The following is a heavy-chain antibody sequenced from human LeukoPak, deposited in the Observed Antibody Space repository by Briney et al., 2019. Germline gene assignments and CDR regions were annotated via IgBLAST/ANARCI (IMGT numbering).Heavy chain of an antibody. CDR1: GITFSSYA. J-gene: IGHJ4*02. CDR2: ISGGGGRT. Sequence: GGSLRLSCAASGITFSSYAMSWVRQAPGKGLEWVAAISGGGGRTYYADSVKGRFTISRDNSKNTLYLQMNSLRAEDTAVYYCAKIHPSDYFDYWGQGTLVTVSS. V-gene: IGHV3-23*01. D-gene: IGHD3-3*01. CDR3: AKIHPSDYFDY.